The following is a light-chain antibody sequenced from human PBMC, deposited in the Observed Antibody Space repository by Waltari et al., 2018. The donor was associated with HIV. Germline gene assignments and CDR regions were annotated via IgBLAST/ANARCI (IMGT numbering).Light chain of an antibody. V-gene: IGKV2-28*01. J-gene: IGKJ4*01. Sequence: VLTQSPLSLPVVPGAPASLSCRSSQSRLHSSGFNYLEWYLQKPGQSPQLLIYLGSHRASGVSDRFSGGGSGTHFTVKLTRVEAEDVGVYFCMQSLQMPLTFGGGTKV. CDR1: QSRLHSSGFNY. CDR3: MQSLQMPLT. CDR2: LGS.